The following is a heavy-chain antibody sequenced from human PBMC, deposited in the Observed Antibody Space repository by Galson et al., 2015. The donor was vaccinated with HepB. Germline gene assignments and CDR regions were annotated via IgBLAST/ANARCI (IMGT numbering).Heavy chain of an antibody. V-gene: IGHV3-64D*06. J-gene: IGHJ4*02. CDR2: ISSNGGST. CDR1: GFTFSSYA. D-gene: IGHD6-19*01. CDR3: VKAPQWLVRGEVTGEQIDY. Sequence: SLRLSCAASGFTFSSYAMHWVRQAPGKGLEYVSAISSNGGSTYYADSVKGRFTISRDNSKNTLYLQMSSLRAEDTAVYYCVKAPQWLVRGEVTGEQIDYWGQGTLVTVSS.